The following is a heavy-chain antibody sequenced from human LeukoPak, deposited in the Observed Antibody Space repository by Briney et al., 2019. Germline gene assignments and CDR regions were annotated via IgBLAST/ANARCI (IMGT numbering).Heavy chain of an antibody. Sequence: ASVKVSCKASGGTFSSYAITWVRQAPGQGLEWMGRIIPILGIANYAQKFQGRVTIIADKSTSTAYMELSSLRSEDTAVCYCARDLYSGHEGNAFDIWGQGTMVTVSS. D-gene: IGHD5-12*01. CDR1: GGTFSSYA. J-gene: IGHJ3*02. CDR2: IIPILGIA. V-gene: IGHV1-69*04. CDR3: ARDLYSGHEGNAFDI.